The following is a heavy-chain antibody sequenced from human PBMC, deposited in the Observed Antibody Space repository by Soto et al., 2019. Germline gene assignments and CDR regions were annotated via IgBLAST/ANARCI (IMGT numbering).Heavy chain of an antibody. J-gene: IGHJ4*02. V-gene: IGHV3-23*01. CDR2: ISGSVGST. Sequence: EVQLLESGGGFVQPGGSLRLSCTASGFTFSDHGMHWVRQAPGKGLEWVSSISGSVGSTFYADSVKGRFTISRDNSMNTLYLQMNSMRAEDTAVYYCAKDRTIASRNFDSWGQGDLVTVSS. D-gene: IGHD6-6*01. CDR1: GFTFSDHG. CDR3: AKDRTIASRNFDS.